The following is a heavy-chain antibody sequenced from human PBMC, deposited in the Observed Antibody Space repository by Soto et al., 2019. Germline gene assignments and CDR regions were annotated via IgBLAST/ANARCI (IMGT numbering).Heavy chain of an antibody. CDR2: IGPYNGNT. Sequence: QVQLVQSGAEVKKPGSSVKVSCKASGYTFTNYGISWVRQAPGQGLEWMGWIGPYNGNTDHAQNFQGRVTMTTDTSTNTAYMELRSLRSDDTALYYCARCYCSVGSCYTCWHFDLWGRGTLVTVSS. CDR3: ARCYCSVGSCYTCWHFDL. J-gene: IGHJ2*01. CDR1: GYTFTNYG. D-gene: IGHD2-15*01. V-gene: IGHV1-18*01.